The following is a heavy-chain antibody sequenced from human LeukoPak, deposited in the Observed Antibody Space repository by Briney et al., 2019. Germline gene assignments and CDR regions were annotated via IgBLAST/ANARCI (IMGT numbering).Heavy chain of an antibody. CDR1: GFTLSSHN. CDR3: ARPGIAAFDI. CDR2: ISSSGSVT. D-gene: IGHD2-21*01. J-gene: IGHJ3*02. V-gene: IGHV3-48*01. Sequence: PGGSLRLSCVASGFTLSSHNRNWVRQAPGKGLEWVSHISSSGSVTYYGDSVKGRITISRDNAKNSVSLYMNSLRAEDSAVYYCARPGIAAFDIWGQGTMVTVSS.